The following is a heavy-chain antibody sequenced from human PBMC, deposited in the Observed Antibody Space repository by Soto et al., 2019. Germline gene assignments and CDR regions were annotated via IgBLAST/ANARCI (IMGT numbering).Heavy chain of an antibody. V-gene: IGHV3-23*01. Sequence: GGSLRLSCEASGFTISNYAMTWIRQAPGKGLEWVSVITANDVGNYYADSVKTRFTISTDQSRNTVYLQMDSLRADDTAIYYCAKAKNDYNGDNRPPFDYWGQGALVTVSS. J-gene: IGHJ4*02. D-gene: IGHD3-10*01. CDR1: GFTISNYA. CDR3: AKAKNDYNGDNRPPFDY. CDR2: ITANDVGN.